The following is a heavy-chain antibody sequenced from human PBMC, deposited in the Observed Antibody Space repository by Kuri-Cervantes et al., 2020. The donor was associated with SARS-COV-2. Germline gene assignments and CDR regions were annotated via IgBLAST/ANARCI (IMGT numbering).Heavy chain of an antibody. J-gene: IGHJ4*02. CDR2: IKCDGSEK. D-gene: IGHD2-15*01. Sequence: ETLSLTCAASGFTFSRYWMHWVCQAPEKGLEWVADIKCDGSEKYYVDSVKGRFTISRDNAKNSLYLQMNSLGAEDTAVYYCAREAFGYCSGGSCYSRYWGQGTLVTVSS. V-gene: IGHV3-7*01. CDR3: AREAFGYCSGGSCYSRY. CDR1: GFTFSRYW.